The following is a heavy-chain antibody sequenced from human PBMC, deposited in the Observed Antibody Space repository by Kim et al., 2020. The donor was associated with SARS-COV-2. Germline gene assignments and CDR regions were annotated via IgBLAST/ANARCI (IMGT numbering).Heavy chain of an antibody. Sequence: GGSLRLSCAASGFTFGDYAMHWVRQAPGKGLEWVSGINWKSDKIGYAYSVKGRFTISRDNDKKSLYLQMNSLTAEDAALYYCVKDMHIAVAAGVFDYWGQGTLVAVSS. J-gene: IGHJ4*02. CDR2: INWKSDKI. D-gene: IGHD6-19*01. V-gene: IGHV3-9*01. CDR1: GFTFGDYA. CDR3: VKDMHIAVAAGVFDY.